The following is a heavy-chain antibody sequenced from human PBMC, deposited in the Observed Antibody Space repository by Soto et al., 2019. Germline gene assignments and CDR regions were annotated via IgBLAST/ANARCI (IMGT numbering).Heavy chain of an antibody. D-gene: IGHD2-8*01. Sequence: EVQLLESGGGLVQPGGSLRLSCAASGFTFSSYAMSWVRQAPGKGLEWVSAISGSGGSTYYADSVKGRFTISRDNSKNSSYLQTNSLRAEDTAVYYCANDRDSVRDYWGQGTLVTVSS. V-gene: IGHV3-23*01. CDR1: GFTFSSYA. CDR2: ISGSGGST. CDR3: ANDRDSVRDY. J-gene: IGHJ4*02.